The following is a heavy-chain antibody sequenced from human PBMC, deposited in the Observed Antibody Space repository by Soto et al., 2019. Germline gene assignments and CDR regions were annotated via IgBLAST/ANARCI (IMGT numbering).Heavy chain of an antibody. CDR1: SGSFSGYY. V-gene: IGHV4-34*01. Sequence: SETLSLTCSIYSGSFSGYYWSWIRQPPGKGLERIGEISQSGNTNYSPSLKSRVSISIDTSKKQFSLNLASVSAADTAVYYCARAPKVSGSSQTRPDFWGQGTLVTVSS. CDR2: ISQSGNT. CDR3: ARAPKVSGSSQTRPDF. J-gene: IGHJ4*02. D-gene: IGHD6-6*01.